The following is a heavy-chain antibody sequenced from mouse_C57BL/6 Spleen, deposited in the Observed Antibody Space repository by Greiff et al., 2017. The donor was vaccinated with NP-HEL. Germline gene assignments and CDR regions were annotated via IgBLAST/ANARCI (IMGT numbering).Heavy chain of an antibody. V-gene: IGHV1-82*01. CDR3: ARPPYYYGSRYYFDY. CDR1: GYAFSSSW. Sequence: QVQLKQSGPELVKPGASVKISCKASGYAFSSSWMNWVKQRPGKGLEWIGRIYPGDGDTNYNGKLKGKATLTADKSSSTAYMQLSSLTSEDSAVYFCARPPYYYGSRYYFDYWGQGTTLTVSS. D-gene: IGHD1-1*01. CDR2: IYPGDGDT. J-gene: IGHJ2*01.